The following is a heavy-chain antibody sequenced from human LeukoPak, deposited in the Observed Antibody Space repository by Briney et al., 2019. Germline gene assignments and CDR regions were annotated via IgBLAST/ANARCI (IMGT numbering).Heavy chain of an antibody. Sequence: GGSLRLSCAASGFTFSSYAMSWVRQAPGKGLEWVSAISGSGGSTYYADSVKGRFTISRDNSKNTLYLQMNSLRAEDTAVYYCVKEVYYYDSSGTFSGAFDIWGQGTMVTVSS. V-gene: IGHV3-23*01. J-gene: IGHJ3*02. CDR3: VKEVYYYDSSGTFSGAFDI. D-gene: IGHD3-22*01. CDR1: GFTFSSYA. CDR2: ISGSGGST.